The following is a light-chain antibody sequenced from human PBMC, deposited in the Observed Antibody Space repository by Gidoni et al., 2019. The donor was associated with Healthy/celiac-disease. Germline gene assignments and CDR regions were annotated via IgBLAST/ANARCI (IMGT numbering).Light chain of an antibody. J-gene: IGLJ3*02. CDR1: SGSVSTSYY. CDR2: STN. V-gene: IGLV8-61*01. CDR3: VLYMGSGSWV. Sequence: TVVTQEPSFSVSPGGTVTLTCGLSSGSVSTSYYPSWYQQTPGQAPRTLIYSTNTRSSGVPDRFSGSILGNKAALTITGAQADDESDYDCVLYMGSGSWVFGGGTKLTVL.